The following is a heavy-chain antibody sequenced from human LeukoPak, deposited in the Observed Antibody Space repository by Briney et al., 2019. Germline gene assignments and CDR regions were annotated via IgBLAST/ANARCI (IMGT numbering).Heavy chain of an antibody. Sequence: GESLRLSCTASGFTFSDCDMNWFRQAPGKGLQWVSSISYMGDHRYYADSAKGRFTISRDNAKNSLYLQMDNLRADDTAVYYCGKAFPPLRVAAAGDSWGQGTLVTVSS. CDR3: GKAFPPLRVAAAGDS. V-gene: IGHV3-21*06. J-gene: IGHJ4*02. D-gene: IGHD6-25*01. CDR1: GFTFSDCD. CDR2: ISYMGDHR.